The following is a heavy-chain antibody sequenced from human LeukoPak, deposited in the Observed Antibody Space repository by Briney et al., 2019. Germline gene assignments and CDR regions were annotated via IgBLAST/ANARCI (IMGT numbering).Heavy chain of an antibody. D-gene: IGHD6-13*01. CDR2: IYYSGST. J-gene: IGHJ4*02. CDR1: GGSFNSGDYY. CDR3: ARGGAGYSSSWYHY. Sequence: SQTLSLTCTFSGGSFNSGDYYWSWIRQPPGKGLEWIGYIYYSGSTYYNPSLKSRVTISVDTSKNQFSLKLSSVTAADTAVYYCARGGAGYSSSWYHYWGQGTLVTVSS. V-gene: IGHV4-30-4*01.